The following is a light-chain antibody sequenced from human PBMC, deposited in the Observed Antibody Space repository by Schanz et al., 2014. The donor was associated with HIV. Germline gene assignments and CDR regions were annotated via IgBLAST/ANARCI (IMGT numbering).Light chain of an antibody. CDR2: DVS. V-gene: IGLV2-14*03. J-gene: IGLJ3*02. Sequence: QSALTQPASVSGSPGQSITFSCTGTSSDVATYNYVSWYQQHPGKAPKLMIYDVSNRPSGVSNRFSGSKSGNAASLTVSGLQAEDEADYYCLSYTSSNTWVFGGGTKLTVL. CDR1: SSDVATYNY. CDR3: LSYTSSNTWV.